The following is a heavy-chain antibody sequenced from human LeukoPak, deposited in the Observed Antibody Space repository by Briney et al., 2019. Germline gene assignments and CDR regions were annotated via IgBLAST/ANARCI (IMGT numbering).Heavy chain of an antibody. CDR3: ARDARSVATPARPYYYYGMDV. D-gene: IGHD5-12*01. Sequence: PGGSLRLSCAASGFTFSSYAMSWVRQAPGKGLEWVSAISGSGGSTYYADSVKGRFTISRDNSKNTLYLQMNGLRAEDTAVYYCARDARSVATPARPYYYYGMDVWGQGTTVAVSS. CDR2: ISGSGGST. J-gene: IGHJ6*02. CDR1: GFTFSSYA. V-gene: IGHV3-23*01.